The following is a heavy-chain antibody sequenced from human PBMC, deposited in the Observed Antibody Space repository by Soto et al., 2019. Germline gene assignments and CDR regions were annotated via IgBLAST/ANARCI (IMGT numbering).Heavy chain of an antibody. D-gene: IGHD1-26*01. Sequence: SETLSLTCTVSGGSVISFHWSWIRQSPGKGLEWIGYVFYTGNTKYNPALKRRVTISVDTSKKQFSLKLSSVSAADTGLYYCARSYSGTFYGYDIWGQGILVTVSS. V-gene: IGHV4-59*02. CDR1: GGSVISFH. CDR2: VFYTGNT. CDR3: ARSYSGTFYGYDI. J-gene: IGHJ4*02.